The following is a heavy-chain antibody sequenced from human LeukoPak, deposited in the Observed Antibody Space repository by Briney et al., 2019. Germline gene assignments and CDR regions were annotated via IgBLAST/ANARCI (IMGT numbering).Heavy chain of an antibody. V-gene: IGHV3-53*01. D-gene: IGHD3-10*01. CDR3: AKVPYSDYGSGRPPFMDV. CDR1: GFTVSSNY. CDR2: LYSGGST. J-gene: IGHJ6*02. Sequence: GGSLRLSCAASGFTVSSNYMSWVRQAPGKGLEWVSVLYSGGSTYYADSVKGRFTISRDNPKNTLYLQMNSLRAEDTAIHYCAKVPYSDYGSGRPPFMDVWGQGTTVAVSS.